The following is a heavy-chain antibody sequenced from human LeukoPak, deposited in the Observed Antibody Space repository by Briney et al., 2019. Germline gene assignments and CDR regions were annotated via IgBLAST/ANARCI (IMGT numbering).Heavy chain of an antibody. Sequence: PSETLSLTCTVSGGSISSYYWSWIRQPAGKGLEWIGRIYTSGCTNYNPSLKSRVTMSVNTSKNQFSLKLSSVTAADTAVYYCARDVLEDYYGSGSYPNWFDPWGQGTLVTVSS. V-gene: IGHV4-4*07. CDR3: ARDVLEDYYGSGSYPNWFDP. J-gene: IGHJ5*02. D-gene: IGHD3-10*01. CDR2: IYTSGCT. CDR1: GGSISSYY.